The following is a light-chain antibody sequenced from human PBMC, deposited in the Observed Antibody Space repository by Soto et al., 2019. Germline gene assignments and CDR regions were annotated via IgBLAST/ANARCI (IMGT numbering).Light chain of an antibody. V-gene: IGLV2-14*01. CDR2: DVS. Sequence: QSALTQPASVSGSPGQSIPISCTGTSSDVGGYNYASWYQQHPGKAPQLMIYDVSNRPSGVSNRFSGSKSGNTASLTISGLQAEDEADYYCSLDPSSYVVFGGGTKLTVL. CDR1: SSDVGGYNY. CDR3: SLDPSSYVV. J-gene: IGLJ2*01.